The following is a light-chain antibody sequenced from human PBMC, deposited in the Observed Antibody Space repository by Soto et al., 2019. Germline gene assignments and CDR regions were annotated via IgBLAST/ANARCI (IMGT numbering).Light chain of an antibody. CDR3: QQYNTYSWT. V-gene: IGKV1-5*01. J-gene: IGKJ1*01. Sequence: DIQMTQSPSTLSASVGDRVTITCRASQSISGWLAWYQHKPGKAPKLLIYDASSLESGVPSRFSGSGSGTEFTLPISSLQPDDFATFYCQQYNTYSWTFGQGTKGEIK. CDR1: QSISGW. CDR2: DAS.